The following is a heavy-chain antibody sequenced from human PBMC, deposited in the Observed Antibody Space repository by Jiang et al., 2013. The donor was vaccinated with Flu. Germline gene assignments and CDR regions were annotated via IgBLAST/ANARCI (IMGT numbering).Heavy chain of an antibody. CDR3: VRHEDGRSHLN. Sequence: PSETLSLTCGVSGGSIRGYYWSWIRQPPREGTGVDWIYPLQWSTKYSPSLESRVTMSVDTSNNQLSLRILSVTTADTAVYYCVRHEDGRSHLNWGQGKLVIVSS. D-gene: IGHD1-14*01. CDR1: GGSIRGYY. J-gene: IGHJ4*02. CDR2: PLQWST. V-gene: IGHV4-59*08.